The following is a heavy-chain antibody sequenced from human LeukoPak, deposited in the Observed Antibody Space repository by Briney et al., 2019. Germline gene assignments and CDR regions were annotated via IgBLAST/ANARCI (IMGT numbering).Heavy chain of an antibody. CDR3: ARPSGSVTIFGVVDYFDY. D-gene: IGHD3-3*01. V-gene: IGHV3-30*04. Sequence: GGSLRLSCVVSGFTFTNYGMHWVRQAPGKGLDWVASIAYDGSNENYAESVKGRFTISRDNAKNTLYLQLNSLRPEDTAVYYRARPSGSVTIFGVVDYFDYWGQGSLVTVSS. J-gene: IGHJ4*02. CDR1: GFTFTNYG. CDR2: IAYDGSNE.